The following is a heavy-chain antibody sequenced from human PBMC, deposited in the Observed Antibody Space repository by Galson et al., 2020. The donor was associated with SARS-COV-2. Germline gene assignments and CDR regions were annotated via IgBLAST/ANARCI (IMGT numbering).Heavy chain of an antibody. J-gene: IGHJ6*03. CDR3: ARDEDTMTVGGYYYMDV. CDR2: VYSSRST. CDR1: GGSIRNFY. D-gene: IGHD3-22*01. Sequence: SETLSLTCTVSGGSIRNFYCSWIRQPAGKGLEWIGRVYSSRSTNYNPSLKSRVTMSADTSKNQFSLKLTSVTAADTAVYYCARDEDTMTVGGYYYMDVWGKGTTVTIS. V-gene: IGHV4-4*07.